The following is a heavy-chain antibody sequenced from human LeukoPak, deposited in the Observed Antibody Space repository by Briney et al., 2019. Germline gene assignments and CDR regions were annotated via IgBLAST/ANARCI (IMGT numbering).Heavy chain of an antibody. CDR3: AKESAYYDFWSGYQMFDY. CDR1: GFTFSSYA. V-gene: IGHV3-23*01. J-gene: IGHJ4*02. Sequence: GGSLRLSCAASGFTFSSYAMSWVRQAPGKGLEWVSAISGSGGSTYYADSVKGRFTISRDNSKNTLYLQMNSLRAEDTAVYYCAKESAYYDFWSGYQMFDYWGQGTLVTVSS. CDR2: ISGSGGST. D-gene: IGHD3-3*01.